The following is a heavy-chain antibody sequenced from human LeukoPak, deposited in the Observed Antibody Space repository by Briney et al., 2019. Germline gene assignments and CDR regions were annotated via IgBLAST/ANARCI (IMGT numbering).Heavy chain of an antibody. CDR1: GYTFTSYY. CDR2: INPTGGST. V-gene: IGHV1-46*01. D-gene: IGHD1-26*01. CDR3: ARGGSYNEPHFDY. Sequence: ASVKVSCKASGYTFTSYYMHWVRQAPGQGLEWMGLINPTGGSTGYAQKFQGRVTMTRDMSTSTDYMELSSLRSEDTAVYYCARGGSYNEPHFDYWGQGTLVTVSS. J-gene: IGHJ4*02.